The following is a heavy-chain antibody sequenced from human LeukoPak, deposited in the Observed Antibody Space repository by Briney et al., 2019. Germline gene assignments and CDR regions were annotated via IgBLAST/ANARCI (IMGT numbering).Heavy chain of an antibody. J-gene: IGHJ3*02. CDR2: IYTSGST. CDR1: GGSISSYY. CDR3: ARDTVEMATIIKNAFDI. D-gene: IGHD5-24*01. V-gene: IGHV4-4*07. Sequence: SETLSLTCTVSGGSISSYYWSWIRQPAGKGLEWIGRIYTSGSTNYNPSLKSRVTMSVDTSKNQFSLKLSSVTAADTAVHYCARDTVEMATIIKNAFDIWGQGTMVTVSS.